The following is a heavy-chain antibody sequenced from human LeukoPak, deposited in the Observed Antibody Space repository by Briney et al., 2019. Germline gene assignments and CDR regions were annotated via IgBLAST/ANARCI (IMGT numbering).Heavy chain of an antibody. V-gene: IGHV3-21*01. D-gene: IGHD6-13*01. J-gene: IGHJ6*03. CDR3: ARDGKQQLSWDDYYYYMDV. Sequence: GGSLRLSCAASGFTFSSYSMNWVRQAPGKGLEWVSSISSSRSYKYYADSAKGRFTISRDNSKNTLYLQMNSLRAEDTAVYYCARDGKQQLSWDDYYYYMDVWGKGTTVTVSS. CDR1: GFTFSSYS. CDR2: ISSSRSYK.